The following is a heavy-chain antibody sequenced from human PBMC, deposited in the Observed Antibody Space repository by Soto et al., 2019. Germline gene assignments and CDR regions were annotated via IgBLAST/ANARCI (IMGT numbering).Heavy chain of an antibody. CDR3: ARPAYSSLSSYGMDV. J-gene: IGHJ6*02. CDR2: IDPSDSYT. D-gene: IGHD6-6*01. V-gene: IGHV5-10-1*01. Sequence: PGESLKISCKGSGYSFTSYWVNWVRQMPGKGLEWMGRIDPSDSYTNYSPSFQGHVTISADKSISTAYLQWSSLKASDTAMYYCARPAYSSLSSYGMDVWGQGTTVTVSS. CDR1: GYSFTSYW.